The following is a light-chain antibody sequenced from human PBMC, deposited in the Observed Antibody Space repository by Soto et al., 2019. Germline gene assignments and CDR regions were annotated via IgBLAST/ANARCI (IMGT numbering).Light chain of an antibody. Sequence: EIVLTQSPGTLSLSPGERATLSCRASQSVTNSYLAWYQQKPGQAPRLLIYGASTRATGIPDRFSGSGSGTDFTLTISRLDPEDVAVYYCQQYGLSPVLFTVGPGTKVDIK. CDR3: QQYGLSPVLFT. J-gene: IGKJ3*01. CDR1: QSVTNSY. V-gene: IGKV3-20*01. CDR2: GAS.